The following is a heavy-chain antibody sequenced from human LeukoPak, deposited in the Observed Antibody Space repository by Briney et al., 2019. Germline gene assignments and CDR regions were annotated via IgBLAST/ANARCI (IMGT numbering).Heavy chain of an antibody. Sequence: GGSLRLSCAASGFTFSSYSMNWVRQAPGKGLEWVSSISGSSSYIYYADSVKGRFTISRHNAKNSLYLQMNSLRAEDTAVYYCAKDRTGTTGADWFDPWGQGTLVTVSS. V-gene: IGHV3-21*01. CDR2: ISGSSSYI. CDR3: AKDRTGTTGADWFDP. CDR1: GFTFSSYS. D-gene: IGHD1-1*01. J-gene: IGHJ5*02.